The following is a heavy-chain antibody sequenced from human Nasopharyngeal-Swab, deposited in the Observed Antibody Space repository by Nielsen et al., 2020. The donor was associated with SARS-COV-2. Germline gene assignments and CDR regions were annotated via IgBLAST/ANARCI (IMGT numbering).Heavy chain of an antibody. Sequence: SQTLSLTCAISGDRVSSISAAWNWIRQSPSRGLEWLGRTYYRSKWYNDYAVSVKSRITINPDTSKNQFSLHLNSVTPEDTAVYYCARARGAYGDYYYYYYTDVWGKGTTVTVSS. CDR3: ARARGAYGDYYYYYYTDV. J-gene: IGHJ6*03. D-gene: IGHD4-17*01. CDR1: GDRVSSISAA. V-gene: IGHV6-1*01. CDR2: TYYRSKWYN.